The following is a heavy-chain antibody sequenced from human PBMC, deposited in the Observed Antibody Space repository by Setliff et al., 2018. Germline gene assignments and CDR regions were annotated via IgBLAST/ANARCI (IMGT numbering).Heavy chain of an antibody. Sequence: PSETLSLTCTVSGDSITSGSDYWNWIRQPAGKGLEWIGRIYTTGNTNYNPSLKSRVTISVDTSKNQFSLRLSSVTAADTAVYYCAKEHVVISFVTNTHHHYGMDVWGQGATVTVS. D-gene: IGHD2-8*01. J-gene: IGHJ6*02. CDR3: AKEHVVISFVTNTHHHYGMDV. CDR2: IYTTGNT. V-gene: IGHV4-61*02. CDR1: GDSITSGSDY.